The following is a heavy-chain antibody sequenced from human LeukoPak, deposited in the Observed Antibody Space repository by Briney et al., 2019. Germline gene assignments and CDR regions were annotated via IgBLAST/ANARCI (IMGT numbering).Heavy chain of an antibody. D-gene: IGHD4-23*01. Sequence: ASVKVSCKVSGYTLTELSMHWVRQAPGKGLEWMGIINPSGGSTSYAQKFQGRVTMTRDTSTSTVYMELSSLRSEDTAVYYCARQTPTVGYFDYWGQGTLVTVSS. CDR1: GYTLTELS. CDR3: ARQTPTVGYFDY. V-gene: IGHV1-46*01. CDR2: INPSGGST. J-gene: IGHJ4*02.